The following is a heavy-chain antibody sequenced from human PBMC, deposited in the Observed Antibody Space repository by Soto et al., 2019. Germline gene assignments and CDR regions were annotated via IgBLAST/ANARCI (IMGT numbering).Heavy chain of an antibody. D-gene: IGHD6-19*01. V-gene: IGHV3-30-3*01. CDR3: ARDTVAGSGWYFDL. J-gene: IGHJ2*01. Sequence: QVQLVESGGGVVQPGRSLRLSCAASGFTFSSYAMHWVRQAPGKGLEWVAVISYDGSNKYYADSVKGRFNISRDNSKNTLYLQMNSLRAEDTAVYYCARDTVAGSGWYFDLWGRGTLVTVSS. CDR2: ISYDGSNK. CDR1: GFTFSSYA.